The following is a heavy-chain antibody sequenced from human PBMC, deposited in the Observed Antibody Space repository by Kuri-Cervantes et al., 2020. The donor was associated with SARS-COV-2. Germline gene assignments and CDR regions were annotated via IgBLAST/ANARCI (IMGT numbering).Heavy chain of an antibody. J-gene: IGHJ5*02. V-gene: IGHV1-69*13. Sequence: SVKVSCKASGGTFSSYTISWVRQAPGQGLEWMGGIIPIFGTANYAQKFQGRVTITADESTSTAYMELSSLRSEDTAVYYRARGPVVAAIFSWFDPWGQGTLVTVSS. CDR1: GGTFSSYT. D-gene: IGHD2-15*01. CDR2: IIPIFGTA. CDR3: ARGPVVAAIFSWFDP.